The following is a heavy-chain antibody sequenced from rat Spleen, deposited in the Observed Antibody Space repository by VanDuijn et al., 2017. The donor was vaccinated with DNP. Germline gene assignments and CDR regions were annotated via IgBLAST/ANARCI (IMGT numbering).Heavy chain of an antibody. V-gene: IGHV5-27*01. CDR1: GFTFSNYD. J-gene: IGHJ1*01. CDR3: ATEVGAYWYFDF. CDR2: LSTSGGST. D-gene: IGHD1-8*01. Sequence: EVQLVESGGGLVQPGRSLKLSCAASGFTFSNYDMAWVRQAPTKGLEWVASLSTSGGSTYYRDSVKGRFTVSRDNAKSTLYLQMDSLRSEDTATYYCATEVGAYWYFDFWGPGTMVTVSS.